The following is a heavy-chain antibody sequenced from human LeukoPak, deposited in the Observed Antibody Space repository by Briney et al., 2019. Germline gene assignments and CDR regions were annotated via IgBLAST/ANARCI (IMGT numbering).Heavy chain of an antibody. J-gene: IGHJ4*02. V-gene: IGHV3-23*01. CDR1: GFTFSSYA. Sequence: PGGSLRLSWAASGFTFSSYAMSWVRQAPGKWRGWVSAISGTGGSTYHAASVKGRFTISRDNSKNTLYLQMNSLRAEDTAVYYCAKDAGIGAGGIFEYWGQGTLVTVSS. CDR2: ISGTGGST. D-gene: IGHD6-13*01. CDR3: AKDAGIGAGGIFEY.